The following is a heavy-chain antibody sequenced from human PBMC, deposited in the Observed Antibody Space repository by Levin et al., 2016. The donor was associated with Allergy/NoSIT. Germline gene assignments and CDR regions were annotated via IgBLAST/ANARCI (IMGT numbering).Heavy chain of an antibody. CDR1: GGSISSGGYS. CDR2: IYHSGST. Sequence: SETLSLTCAVSGGSISSGGYSWSWIRQPPGKGLEWIGYIYHSGSTYYNPSLKSRVTISVDRSKNQFSLKLSSVTAADTAVYYCARASLGALMDVWGQGTTVTVSS. V-gene: IGHV4-30-2*01. CDR3: ARASLGALMDV. J-gene: IGHJ6*02. D-gene: IGHD3-16*01.